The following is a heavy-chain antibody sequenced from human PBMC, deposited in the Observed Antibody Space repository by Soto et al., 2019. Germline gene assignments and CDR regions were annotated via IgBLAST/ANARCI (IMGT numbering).Heavy chain of an antibody. CDR3: ARDKGYCSDTSCPDFDF. Sequence: GAAGKVSWEDSWGTLGGYTFSWGRQAPGQRLEWMGRVIPNLGVTNYAKKFQGRFTIVVDTSTSTAYMELNSLRYEDTAVYYCARDKGYCSDTSCPDFDFWGQGTLVIGSS. J-gene: IGHJ4*02. CDR2: VIPNLGVT. CDR1: WGTLGGYT. D-gene: IGHD2-15*01. V-gene: IGHV1-69*04.